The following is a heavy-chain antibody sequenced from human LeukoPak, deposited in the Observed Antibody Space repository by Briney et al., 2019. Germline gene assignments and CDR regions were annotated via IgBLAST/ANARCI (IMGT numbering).Heavy chain of an antibody. CDR1: GGSFSGYY. D-gene: IGHD3-9*01. J-gene: IGHJ4*02. Sequence: PSETLSLTCAVYGGSFSGYYWSWIRQSPGKGLEWIGEINHSGSTNYNPSLKSRVTISVDTSKNQFSLKLSSVTAADTAVYYCARVANYDILTGYSRIYYFDYWGQGTLVTVSS. CDR3: ARVANYDILTGYSRIYYFDY. V-gene: IGHV4-34*01. CDR2: INHSGST.